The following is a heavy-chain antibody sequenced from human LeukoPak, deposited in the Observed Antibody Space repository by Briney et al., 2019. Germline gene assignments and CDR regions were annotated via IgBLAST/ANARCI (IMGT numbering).Heavy chain of an antibody. CDR1: GFTFSSYA. CDR2: ISGSGGST. V-gene: IGHV3-23*01. Sequence: GGSLRLSCAASGFTFSSYAMSWVRQAPGKGLEWVSCISGSGGSTYYADSVKGRFTISRDNSKKTLYLQMNSLRAADTAIYYCAKAQWYYYGSGTHWDYWGQGTLVTVSS. D-gene: IGHD3-10*01. J-gene: IGHJ4*02. CDR3: AKAQWYYYGSGTHWDY.